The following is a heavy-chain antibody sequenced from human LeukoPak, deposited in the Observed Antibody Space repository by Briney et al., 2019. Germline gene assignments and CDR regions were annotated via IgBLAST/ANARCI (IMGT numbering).Heavy chain of an antibody. CDR2: IYHSGST. J-gene: IGHJ4*02. Sequence: PSETLSLTCTVSGGSISSSSYYWGWIRQPPGKGLEWIGYIYHSGSTYYNPSLKSRVTISVDTSKNQFSLKLSSVTAADTAVYYCARGGRGVYGESNMWGQGTLVTVSS. CDR1: GGSISSSSYY. CDR3: ARGGRGVYGESNM. D-gene: IGHD4-17*01. V-gene: IGHV4-30-4*08.